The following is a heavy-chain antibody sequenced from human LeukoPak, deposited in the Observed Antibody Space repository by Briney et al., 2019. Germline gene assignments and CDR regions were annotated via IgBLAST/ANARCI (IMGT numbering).Heavy chain of an antibody. J-gene: IGHJ4*02. CDR1: GGSISSYS. CDR3: ARSRGYTYDLSPFDY. CDR2: INYIGST. D-gene: IGHD5-18*01. V-gene: IGHV4-59*01. Sequence: SETLSLTCTVSGGSISSYSWSWIRQPPGEGLEWIGYINYIGSTNYNPSLKSRVTISVDTSKNQFSLKLSSVTAADTAVYYCARSRGYTYDLSPFDYWGQGTLVTVSS.